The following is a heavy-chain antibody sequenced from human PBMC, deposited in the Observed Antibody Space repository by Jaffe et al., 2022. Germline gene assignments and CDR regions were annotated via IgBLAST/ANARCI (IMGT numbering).Heavy chain of an antibody. Sequence: EVQLLESGGGLVQPGGSLRLSCAASGFTFSSYAMSWVRQAPGKGLEWVSAISGSGGSTYYADSVKGRFTISRDNSKNTLYLQMNSLRAEDTAVYYCANLIGFGIVVVPAARYYMDVWGKGTTVTVSS. CDR2: ISGSGGST. D-gene: IGHD2-2*01. CDR3: ANLIGFGIVVVPAARYYMDV. CDR1: GFTFSSYA. J-gene: IGHJ6*03. V-gene: IGHV3-23*01.